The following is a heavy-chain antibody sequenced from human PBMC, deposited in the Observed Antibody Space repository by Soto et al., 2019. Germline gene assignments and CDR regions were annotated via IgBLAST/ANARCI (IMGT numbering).Heavy chain of an antibody. CDR3: ARVAVWVGTPGWFDP. J-gene: IGHJ5*02. Sequence: ASVKVSCKASGYTFTSYGISWVRQAPGQGLEWMGWISAYNGNTNYAQKLQGRVTMTTDTSTGTAYMELRSLRSDDTAVYYCARVAVWVGTPGWFDPWGQGTLVTVSS. CDR2: ISAYNGNT. CDR1: GYTFTSYG. D-gene: IGHD1-1*01. V-gene: IGHV1-18*01.